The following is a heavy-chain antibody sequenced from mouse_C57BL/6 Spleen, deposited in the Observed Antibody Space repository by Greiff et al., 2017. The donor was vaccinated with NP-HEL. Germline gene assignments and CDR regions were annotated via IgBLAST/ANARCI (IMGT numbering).Heavy chain of an antibody. V-gene: IGHV5-4*01. CDR1: GFTFSSYA. J-gene: IGHJ3*01. CDR3: ARAEGDYDVGPWFAY. D-gene: IGHD2-4*01. CDR2: ISDGGSYT. Sequence: DVHLVESGGGLVKPGGSLKLSCAASGFTFSSYAMSWVRQTPEKRLEWVATISDGGSYTYYPDNVKGRFTISRDNAKNNLYLQMSHLKSEDTAMYYCARAEGDYDVGPWFAYWGQGTLVTVSA.